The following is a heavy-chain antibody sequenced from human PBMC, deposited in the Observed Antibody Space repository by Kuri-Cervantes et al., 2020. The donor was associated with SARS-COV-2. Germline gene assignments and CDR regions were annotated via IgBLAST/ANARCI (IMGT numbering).Heavy chain of an antibody. V-gene: IGHV4-59*01. J-gene: IGHJ3*02. CDR2: IYYSGST. CDR1: GGSISSYY. CDR3: ARYPTGSSGWYSSDAFDI. D-gene: IGHD6-19*01. Sequence: SETLSLTCTVSGGSISSYYWSWIRQPPGKGLEWIGYIYYSGSTNYNPSLKSRVTISVDTSKNQFPLKLSSVTAADTAVYYCARYPTGSSGWYSSDAFDIWGQGTMVTVSS.